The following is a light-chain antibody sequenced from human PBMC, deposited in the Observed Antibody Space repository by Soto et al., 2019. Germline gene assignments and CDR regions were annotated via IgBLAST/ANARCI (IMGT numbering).Light chain of an antibody. CDR2: DAS. V-gene: IGKV1-5*01. CDR1: QSISSW. J-gene: IGKJ4*01. Sequence: DLQMTQSPSTLSASVGDRVTITCRASQSISSWLAWYQRKPGKAPKVLIYDASSLESGAPSRFSGSGSGTEFTLTISSLQPDDFATYYCQQYKSNSLSFGGGTKVEIK. CDR3: QQYKSNSLS.